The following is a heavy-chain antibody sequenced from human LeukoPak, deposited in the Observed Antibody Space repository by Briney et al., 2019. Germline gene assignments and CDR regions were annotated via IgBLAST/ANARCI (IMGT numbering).Heavy chain of an antibody. Sequence: SETLSLTCTVSGGSIRSSNYYWAWIRQPPGKGLERIGNIFYNGTSYYNPSLKSRVTISVDTSKNQLSLKLSSGTAADTAVYYCARHMTTFENPQIAARPRWFDPWGQGTLVTVSS. CDR2: IFYNGTS. J-gene: IGHJ5*02. D-gene: IGHD6-6*01. V-gene: IGHV4-39*01. CDR3: ARHMTTFENPQIAARPRWFDP. CDR1: GGSIRSSNYY.